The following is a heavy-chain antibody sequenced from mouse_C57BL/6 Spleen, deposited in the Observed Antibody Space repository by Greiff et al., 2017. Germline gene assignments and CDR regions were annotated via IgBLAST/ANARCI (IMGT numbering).Heavy chain of an antibody. Sequence: QVQLQQSGAELVRPGTSVKLSCKASGYTFTSYWMHWVKQRPGQGLEWIGVIDPSDSYTNYNQKFKGKATLTVDTSSSTAYMQLSSLTSEDSAVYYCAPITTVVVDYWGQGTTLTVSS. CDR1: GYTFTSYW. CDR2: IDPSDSYT. V-gene: IGHV1-59*01. CDR3: APITTVVVDY. J-gene: IGHJ2*01. D-gene: IGHD1-1*01.